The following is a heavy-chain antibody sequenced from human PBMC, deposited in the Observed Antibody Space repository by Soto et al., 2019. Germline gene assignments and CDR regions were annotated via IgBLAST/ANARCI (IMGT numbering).Heavy chain of an antibody. V-gene: IGHV4-59*08. CDR2: IFYSGST. J-gene: IGHJ4*02. D-gene: IGHD4-17*01. CDR1: GGSISSYY. CDR3: GAYGDYVDY. Sequence: SETLSLTCTVSGGSISSYYWSWIRQPPGKGLEWIGYIFYSGSTNYNPSLKSRVTISVDTSKNQFSLKLSFVTAADTAVYYCGAYGDYVDYWGQGTLVTVSS.